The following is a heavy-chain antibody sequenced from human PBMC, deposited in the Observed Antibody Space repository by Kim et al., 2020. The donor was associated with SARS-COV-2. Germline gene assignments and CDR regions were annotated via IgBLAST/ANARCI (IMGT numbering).Heavy chain of an antibody. Sequence: GGSLRLSCAASGFTFSTYNMNWVRQAPGKGLEWVSYISGSSSTIYYADSVKGRFTISRDNAKNSLYLQMNSLRAEDTAVYYCARTYYYDRVQHYWGQGTLVTVSS. CDR1: GFTFSTYN. CDR2: ISGSSSTI. D-gene: IGHD3-22*01. CDR3: ARTYYYDRVQHY. V-gene: IGHV3-48*04. J-gene: IGHJ4*02.